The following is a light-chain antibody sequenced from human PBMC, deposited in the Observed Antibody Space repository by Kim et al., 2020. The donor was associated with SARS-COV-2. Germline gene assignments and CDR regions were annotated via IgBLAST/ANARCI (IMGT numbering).Light chain of an antibody. Sequence: GQSVAISCTGTSSDVGFYNYVSWYQQHPGKAPKLILYEVNKRPSGVPDRFSGSKSGNTASLTVSGLQTEDEADYFCASYAGSNTWVFGGGTKLTVL. CDR2: EVN. J-gene: IGLJ2*01. CDR3: ASYAGSNTWV. CDR1: SSDVGFYNY. V-gene: IGLV2-8*01.